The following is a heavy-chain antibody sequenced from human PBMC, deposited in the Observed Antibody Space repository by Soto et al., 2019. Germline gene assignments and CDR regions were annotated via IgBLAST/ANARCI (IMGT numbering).Heavy chain of an antibody. V-gene: IGHV3-33*01. CDR2: IWYDGSNK. CDR3: ARDGSMILTE. J-gene: IGHJ4*02. CDR1: GFTFTTYG. D-gene: IGHD3-22*01. Sequence: QVELVEWGGGVVQAGRSLRISCAASGFTFTTYGMHWVRQAPGKGLEWVAHIWYDGSNKYYADSVKGRFTISRDNSKGTVFLQMNSLRAKDTAVYYYARDGSMILTEWGQGTLVTVSS.